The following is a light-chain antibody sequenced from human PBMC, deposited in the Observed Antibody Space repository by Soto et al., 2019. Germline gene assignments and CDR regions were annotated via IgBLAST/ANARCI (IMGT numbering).Light chain of an antibody. CDR2: SAS. CDR3: QQYGSLPFT. V-gene: IGKV3-20*01. CDR1: QSVSSSY. J-gene: IGKJ5*01. Sequence: EIVLTQSPGTLYLSPGERATLSCRASQSVSSSYLAWYQQKPGQAPRPLMYSASSRATGIPHRFSGSGSGTDFTLTINRLEPEDFAVYYCQQYGSLPFTFGLGTRLEIK.